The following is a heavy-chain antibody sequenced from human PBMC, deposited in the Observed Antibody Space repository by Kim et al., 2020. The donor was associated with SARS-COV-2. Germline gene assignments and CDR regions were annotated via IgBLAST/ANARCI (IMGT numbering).Heavy chain of an antibody. J-gene: IGHJ6*02. V-gene: IGHV4-61*01. Sequence: GSLRLSCTVSGGSVSSGSYYWSWIRQPPGKGLEWIAYIYYSGSTNYNPSLKSRVTISVDTSKNQFSLKLYSVTAADTAVYYCARTPPSSGHYGMDVWGQGTTVTVS. CDR2: IYYSGST. CDR3: ARTPPSSGHYGMDV. CDR1: GGSVSSGSYY. D-gene: IGHD6-19*01.